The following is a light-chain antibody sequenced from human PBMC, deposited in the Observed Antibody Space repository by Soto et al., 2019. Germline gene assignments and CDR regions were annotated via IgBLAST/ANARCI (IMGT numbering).Light chain of an antibody. CDR3: QQYFNWPLTWT. CDR1: QSVSSN. J-gene: IGKJ1*01. CDR2: GAS. Sequence: EIVMTQSPATLSVSPGERATLSCRASQSVSSNLAWYQQKPGQAPRLLIYGASTRATGIPARFSGSGSGTEFTLTISSLQSEDFAVYYCQQYFNWPLTWTFGPGTKVDIK. V-gene: IGKV3-15*01.